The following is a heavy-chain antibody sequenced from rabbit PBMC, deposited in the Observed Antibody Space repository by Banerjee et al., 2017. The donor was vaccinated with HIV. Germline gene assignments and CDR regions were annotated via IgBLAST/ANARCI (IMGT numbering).Heavy chain of an antibody. CDR1: GFDLSSSYF. D-gene: IGHD8-1*01. CDR2: IVTGSSGST. V-gene: IGHV1S45*01. CDR3: VRAGVYAGSSSYTGFDFNL. J-gene: IGHJ4*01. Sequence: QEQLVESGGGLVTLGGSLTLSCKASGFDLSSSYFMCWVRQAPGKGLEWIACIVTGSSGSTYYASWGNGRFTISSHNAQNTLYLQLNSLTAADMATYFCVRAGVYAGSSSYTGFDFNLWGQGTLVTVS.